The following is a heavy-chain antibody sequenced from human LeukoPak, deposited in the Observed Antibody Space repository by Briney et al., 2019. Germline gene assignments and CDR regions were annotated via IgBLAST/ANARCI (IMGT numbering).Heavy chain of an antibody. V-gene: IGHV4-34*01. CDR2: LNHSGST. Sequence: SETLSLTCAVYGGSFSGYYWSWIRQPRGKGLEWIGELNHSGSTNYNPSLKSRVTISVDTSKSQFSLKLSSVTAAETAVYYCARASYCSGGISYSYYYDYGGQGTLVTVSS. CDR1: GGSFSGYY. J-gene: IGHJ4*02. CDR3: ARASYCSGGISYSYYYDY. D-gene: IGHD2-15*01.